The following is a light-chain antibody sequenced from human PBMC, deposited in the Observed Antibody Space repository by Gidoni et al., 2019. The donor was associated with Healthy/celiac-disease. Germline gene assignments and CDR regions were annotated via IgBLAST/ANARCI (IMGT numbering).Light chain of an antibody. J-gene: IGKJ3*01. CDR2: GSS. Sequence: EIVLTQSPGTLSLSQGERATLSCRASQSVTRSYLAWYQQKPGQAPRLLIYGSSSRATGIPDSFSVSGSGTEFTLTISRLEHEDFAVYYCQQYGSSRFTFGQGTKVDIK. CDR1: QSVTRSY. CDR3: QQYGSSRFT. V-gene: IGKV3-20*01.